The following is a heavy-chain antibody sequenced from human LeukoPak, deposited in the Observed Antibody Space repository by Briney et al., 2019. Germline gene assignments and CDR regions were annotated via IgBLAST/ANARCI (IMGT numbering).Heavy chain of an antibody. J-gene: IGHJ4*02. CDR2: IFSHGET. V-gene: IGHV3-66*01. D-gene: IGHD5-12*01. Sequence: GGSLRLSCAASGFTVGNNYMNWVRQAPGKGLEWVSLIFSHGETSYADSVKGRFTISRDNSKNTLYLQMNGLRVEDTAVYYCARVRGGYLIDYWGQGTLVTVSS. CDR3: ARVRGGYLIDY. CDR1: GFTVGNNY.